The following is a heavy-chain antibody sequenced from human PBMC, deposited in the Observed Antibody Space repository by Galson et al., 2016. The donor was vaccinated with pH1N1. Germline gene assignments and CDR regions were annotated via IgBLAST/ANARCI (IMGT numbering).Heavy chain of an antibody. Sequence: SLRLSCAASGFTFGTYGMHWVRQAPGKGLEWVAVIWHDGSNEYYADSVKGRFTISRYNFKNTLYLQMNTLRAEDTAIYYCARDRGYCSVDTCPRRYYYYGMDVWGQGTMVTV. CDR2: IWHDGSNE. J-gene: IGHJ6*02. V-gene: IGHV3-33*01. CDR1: GFTFGTYG. CDR3: ARDRGYCSVDTCPRRYYYYGMDV. D-gene: IGHD2-15*01.